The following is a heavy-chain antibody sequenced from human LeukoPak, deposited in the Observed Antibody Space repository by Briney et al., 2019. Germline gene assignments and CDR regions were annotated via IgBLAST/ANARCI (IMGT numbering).Heavy chain of an antibody. J-gene: IGHJ3*02. CDR3: ATGNNYDSSGEWAFDI. V-gene: IGHV1-24*01. CDR2: FDPEDGET. Sequence: GASVKVSCKVSGYTLTELSMHWVRQAPGKGLEWMGGFDPEDGETIYAQKFQGRVTMTEDTSTDTAYMELSSLRSEDAAVYYCATGNNYDSSGEWAFDIWGQGTMVTVSS. CDR1: GYTLTELS. D-gene: IGHD3-22*01.